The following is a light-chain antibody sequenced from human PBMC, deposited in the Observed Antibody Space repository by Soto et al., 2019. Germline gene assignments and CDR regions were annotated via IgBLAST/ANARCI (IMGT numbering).Light chain of an antibody. V-gene: IGKV3-20*01. J-gene: IGKJ5*01. CDR1: QSVSSN. CDR3: QQYGSSPPLT. CDR2: GAS. Sequence: EIVMTQSPATLSVSPGERATLSCRASQSVSSNLAWYQQKPGQAPRLLIYGASSRATGIPDRFSGSGSGTDFTLTISRLEPEDLAVYYCQQYGSSPPLTFGQGTRLEIK.